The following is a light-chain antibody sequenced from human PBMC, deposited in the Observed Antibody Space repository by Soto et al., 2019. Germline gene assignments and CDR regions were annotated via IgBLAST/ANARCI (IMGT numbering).Light chain of an antibody. CDR2: GAS. Sequence: EIVMTQSPAPLSVSPGERATLSCRASQSVSSNLAWYQQKPGQAPRLLIYGASTRSTGIPARFSGSGSGTEFTLTISSLQSEDFAVYYCQQDNNWPLTFGGGTKVEIK. CDR1: QSVSSN. CDR3: QQDNNWPLT. J-gene: IGKJ4*01. V-gene: IGKV3-15*01.